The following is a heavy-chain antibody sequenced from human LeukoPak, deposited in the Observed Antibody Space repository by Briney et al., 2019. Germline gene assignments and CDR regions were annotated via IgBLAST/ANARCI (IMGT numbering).Heavy chain of an antibody. Sequence: SSESLSLTCTVSGGSISSGGYYWSWIRQHPGKGLEWIGYIYYSGSTYYNPSLKSRVTISVDTSKNQFSLELSSVTAADTAVYYCARATYYYDSSGYYVDYWGQGTLVTVSS. D-gene: IGHD3-22*01. CDR2: IYYSGST. CDR1: GGSISSGGYY. V-gene: IGHV4-31*03. J-gene: IGHJ4*02. CDR3: ARATYYYDSSGYYVDY.